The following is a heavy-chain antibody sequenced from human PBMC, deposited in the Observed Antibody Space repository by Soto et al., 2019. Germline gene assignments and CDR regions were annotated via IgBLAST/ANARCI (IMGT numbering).Heavy chain of an antibody. CDR1: GFTFSYHP. J-gene: IGHJ5*02. CDR2: VNGDGIQK. D-gene: IGHD2-21*02. CDR3: VRKVVTPSASWIDP. Sequence: HPGGAPGLACSASGFTFSYHPIAWVRQAPGKGLEYVSAVNGDGIQKYYADFANDRFIISRDNSMDTVYLQMTSLTPEDTAIYYCVRKVVTPSASWIDPWGQGTMVTVSS. V-gene: IGHV3-64D*06.